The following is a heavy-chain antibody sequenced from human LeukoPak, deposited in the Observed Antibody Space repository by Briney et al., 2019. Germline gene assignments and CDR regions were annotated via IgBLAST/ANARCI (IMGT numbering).Heavy chain of an antibody. J-gene: IGHJ3*02. Sequence: GGSLGLSCEASGFTFSSYAMHWVRQAPGKGLEWVAVISDDGINKYYADPVKGRFTISRDNSKNTLYLEMSSLRAEDTAVYYCASVDDLDAFAMWGQGTMVIVFS. D-gene: IGHD5-12*01. V-gene: IGHV3-30*04. CDR3: ASVDDLDAFAM. CDR1: GFTFSSYA. CDR2: ISDDGINK.